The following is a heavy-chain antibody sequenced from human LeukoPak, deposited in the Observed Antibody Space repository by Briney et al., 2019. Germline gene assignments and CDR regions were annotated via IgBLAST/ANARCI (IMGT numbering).Heavy chain of an antibody. J-gene: IGHJ4*02. Sequence: PGGSLRLSCSASGFTFSSYAMHWVRQAPGKGLEYVSAISSNGGSTYYADSVKGRFTISRDNPKNTLYLQMSSLRAEDTAVYYCVKESVTMVRGDPGDYWGQGTLVTVSS. CDR1: GFTFSSYA. V-gene: IGHV3-64D*06. CDR3: VKESVTMVRGDPGDY. D-gene: IGHD3-10*01. CDR2: ISSNGGST.